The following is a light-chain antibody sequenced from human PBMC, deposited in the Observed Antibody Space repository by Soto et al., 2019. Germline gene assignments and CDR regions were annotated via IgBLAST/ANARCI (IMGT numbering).Light chain of an antibody. CDR3: QTWGTGIWV. V-gene: IGLV4-69*01. CDR2: VNSDGSH. Sequence: QSVLTKSPSASASLGASVKLTCTLSSGHSSYAIAWHQQQPEKGPRYLMKVNSDGSHSKGDGIPDRFSGSSSGAERYLTISSLQSEDEADYYCQTWGTGIWVFGGGTKLTVL. CDR1: SGHSSYA. J-gene: IGLJ3*02.